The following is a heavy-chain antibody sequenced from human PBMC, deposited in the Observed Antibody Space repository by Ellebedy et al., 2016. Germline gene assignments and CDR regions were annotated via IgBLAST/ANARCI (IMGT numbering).Heavy chain of an antibody. CDR1: GGSISSYY. CDR3: ARGHCSSTSCYTGWGGWFDP. CDR2: INHSGST. D-gene: IGHD2-2*02. J-gene: IGHJ5*02. Sequence: SETLSLTXTVSGGSISSYYWSWIRQPPGKGLEWIGEINHSGSTNYNPSLKSRVTISVDTSKNQFSLKLSSVTAADTAVYYCARGHCSSTSCYTGWGGWFDPWGQGTLVTVSS. V-gene: IGHV4-34*01.